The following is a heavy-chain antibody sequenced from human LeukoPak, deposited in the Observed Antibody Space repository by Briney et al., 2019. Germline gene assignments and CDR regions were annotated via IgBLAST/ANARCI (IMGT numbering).Heavy chain of an antibody. Sequence: ASARVSRKPSVYTLTVDHLHSARPTPEQSLWCMGWMHLGRGASHYNEKVQGRITMTRDTSTSTAYMDLSNLRSADTAVYFCAREWAYCNSVDDTFDIWGQGTLVTVS. J-gene: IGHJ3*02. CDR1: VYTLTVDH. CDR2: MHLGRGAS. V-gene: IGHV1-2*02. CDR3: AREWAYCNSVDDTFDI. D-gene: IGHD2/OR15-2a*01.